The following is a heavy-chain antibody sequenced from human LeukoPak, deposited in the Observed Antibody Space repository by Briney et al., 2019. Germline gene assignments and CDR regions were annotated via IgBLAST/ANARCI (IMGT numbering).Heavy chain of an antibody. J-gene: IGHJ1*01. CDR2: TNHSGST. V-gene: IGHV4-34*01. CDR1: GWSFSGYY. D-gene: IGHD2-2*01. CDR3: AKSLGYCSSTSCYFAEYFQH. Sequence: PSETLSLTCAVYGWSFSGYYWSWIRQPPGKGLEWIGETNHSGSTNYNPSLKSRVTISVDTSKNQFSLKLSSVTAADTAVYYCAKSLGYCSSTSCYFAEYFQHWGQGNLVTVSS.